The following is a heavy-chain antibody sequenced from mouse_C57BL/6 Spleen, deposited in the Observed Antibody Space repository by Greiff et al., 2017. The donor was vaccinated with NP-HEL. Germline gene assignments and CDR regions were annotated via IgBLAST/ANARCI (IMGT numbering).Heavy chain of an antibody. V-gene: IGHV1-80*01. Sequence: VQLQQSGAELVKPGASVKISCKASGYAFSSYWMNWVKQRPGKGLEWIGQIYPGDGDTNYNGKFKGKATLTADKSSSTAYMQLSSLTSEDSAIYYCARRSRSSPLDSFDHCAQGTTPSVSS. J-gene: IGHJ2*01. CDR3: ARRSRSSPLDSFDH. CDR2: IYPGDGDT. D-gene: IGHD1-1*01. CDR1: GYAFSSYW.